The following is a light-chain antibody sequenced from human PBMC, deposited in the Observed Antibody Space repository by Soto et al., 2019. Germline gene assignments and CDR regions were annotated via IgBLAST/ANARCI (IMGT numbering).Light chain of an antibody. CDR2: KAS. Sequence: DIQMTQSPSTLSASVGDRAAITCRASQSISIWLAWYQQKPGKAPKLLIYKASSLESGVPSRFSGSGSGTEFTLTISSLQPDDFATYYCQQYNDYSWTFGQGTKVEIK. V-gene: IGKV1-5*03. CDR3: QQYNDYSWT. CDR1: QSISIW. J-gene: IGKJ1*01.